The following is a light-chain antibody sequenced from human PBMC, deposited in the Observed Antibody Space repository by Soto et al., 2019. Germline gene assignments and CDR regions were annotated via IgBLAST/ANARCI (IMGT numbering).Light chain of an antibody. Sequence: EIVLTQSPGPLSLSPGERATLSCRASQSVSSSYLAWYQQKPGQAPRLLIYRTSNRATGIPDRFSGSGSGTDFTLIISRLEPEDFAVYWCQQYDSSPRTFGQGTKVEIK. CDR2: RTS. V-gene: IGKV3-20*01. CDR3: QQYDSSPRT. J-gene: IGKJ1*01. CDR1: QSVSSSY.